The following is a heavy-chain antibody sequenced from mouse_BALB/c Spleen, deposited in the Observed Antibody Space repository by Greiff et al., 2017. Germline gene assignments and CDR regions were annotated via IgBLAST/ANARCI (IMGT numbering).Heavy chain of an antibody. CDR1: GYTFTSYY. D-gene: IGHD2-14*01. CDR2: INPSNGGT. J-gene: IGHJ3*01. V-gene: IGHV1S81*02. CDR3: TRSDYYRYPWFAY. Sequence: QVQLQQSGAELVKPGASVKLSCKASGYTFTSYYMYWVKQRPGQGLEWIGEINPSNGGTNFNEKFKSKATLTVDKSSSTAYMQLRSLTSEDSAVYYCTRSDYYRYPWFAYWGQGTLVTVSA.